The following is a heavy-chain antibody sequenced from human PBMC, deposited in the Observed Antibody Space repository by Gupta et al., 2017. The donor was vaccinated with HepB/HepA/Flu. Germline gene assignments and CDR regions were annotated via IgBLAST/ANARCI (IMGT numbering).Heavy chain of an antibody. CDR3: AKNYYDNSGYYYHYYYYYMDV. Sequence: QVQLVESGGGVVQPGRSLRLSCAASGFTFSSYGMHWVRQAPGKGLEWVAVIWYDGSNKYYADSVKGRFTISRDNSKNMLYLQMNSLRAEDTAVYYCAKNYYDNSGYYYHYYYYYMDVWGKGTTVTVSS. J-gene: IGHJ6*03. CDR2: IWYDGSNK. CDR1: GFTFSSYG. V-gene: IGHV3-33*06. D-gene: IGHD3-22*01.